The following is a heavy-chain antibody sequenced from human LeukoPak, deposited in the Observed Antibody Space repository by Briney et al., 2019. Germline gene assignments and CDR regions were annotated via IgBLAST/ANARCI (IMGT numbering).Heavy chain of an antibody. CDR1: GFTFSSYA. CDR2: IKQDGGEK. D-gene: IGHD2-2*01. V-gene: IGHV3-7*01. CDR3: ARGGSYCSSTRCYDTLGYFDL. Sequence: GGSLRLSCAASGFTFSSYAMSRVRQAPGKGLEWVANIKQDGGEKYYVDSVKGRFTISRDNAKNSLYLQMNSLRAEDTAVYYCARGGSYCSSTRCYDTLGYFDLWGRGTLVTVSS. J-gene: IGHJ2*01.